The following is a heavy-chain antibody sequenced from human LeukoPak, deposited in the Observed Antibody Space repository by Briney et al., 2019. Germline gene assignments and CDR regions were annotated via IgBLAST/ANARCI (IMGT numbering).Heavy chain of an antibody. CDR2: TYHSGST. CDR3: ARGANISGSYSGDYYYMDV. V-gene: IGHV4-4*02. Sequence: SGTLSLTCAVSGGSISSSNWWGWVRHPPGKGLEWIGETYHSGSTNYNPSLKSRDTIPVDKPKNKFSLKLSSVTAADTGVYYCARGANISGSYSGDYYYMDVWGKGTTVTVSS. CDR1: GGSISSSNW. J-gene: IGHJ6*03. D-gene: IGHD1-26*01.